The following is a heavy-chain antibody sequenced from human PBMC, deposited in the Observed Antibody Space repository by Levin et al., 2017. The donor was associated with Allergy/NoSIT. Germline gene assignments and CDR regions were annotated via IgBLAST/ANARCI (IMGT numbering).Heavy chain of an antibody. Sequence: SETLSLTCTVSGGSVYSANYYWTWIRQSPGRGLEWIGYIYYSGTTKYNPSLKSRLTMSVDMSKNQFSLNLSSVTAADTALYVCARATGGERTGWNSDYFDYWGQGTLVTVSS. CDR2: IYYSGTT. CDR3: ARATGGERTGWNSDYFDY. J-gene: IGHJ4*02. V-gene: IGHV4-61*01. CDR1: GGSVYSANYY. D-gene: IGHD1-7*01.